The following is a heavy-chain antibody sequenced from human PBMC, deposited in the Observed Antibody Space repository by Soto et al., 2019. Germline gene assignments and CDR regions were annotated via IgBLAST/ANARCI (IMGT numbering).Heavy chain of an antibody. D-gene: IGHD2-8*01. Sequence: ASVKVSCKASGYTFTSYDINWVRQATGQGLEWMGWMNPNSGNTGYAQKFQGRVTMTRNTSISTAYLDLNSVTAADTAMYYCARNGDCTRPGCIVGWFDPWGPGTLVTVSS. CDR1: GYTFTSYD. J-gene: IGHJ5*02. CDR3: ARNGDCTRPGCIVGWFDP. V-gene: IGHV1-8*01. CDR2: MNPNSGNT.